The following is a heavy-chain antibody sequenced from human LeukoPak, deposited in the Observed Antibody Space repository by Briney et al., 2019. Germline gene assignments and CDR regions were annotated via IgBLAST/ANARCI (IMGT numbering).Heavy chain of an antibody. D-gene: IGHD6-13*01. CDR3: ARGRAAGKKDDFDY. CDR2: MNPNSGNT. V-gene: IGHV1-8*03. Sequence: ASVKVSCKASGGTFTSYDINWVRQATGQGLEWMGWMNPNSGNTGYAQKFQGRVTITRNTSISTAYMELSSLRSEDTAVYYCARGRAAGKKDDFDYWGQGTLVTVSS. J-gene: IGHJ4*02. CDR1: GGTFTSYD.